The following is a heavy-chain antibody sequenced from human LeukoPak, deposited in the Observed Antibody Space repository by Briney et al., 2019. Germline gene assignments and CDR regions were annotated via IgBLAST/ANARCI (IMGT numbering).Heavy chain of an antibody. CDR2: IYTSGST. Sequence: SETLSLTCTVSGGSISSYYWSWIRQPAGKGLEWIGRIYTSGSTNYNPSLKSRVTMSVDTSKNQFSLKLSSVTAADTAVYYCARDSAYYYDSSGHTFHNPQYGMDVWGQGTTVTVSS. J-gene: IGHJ6*02. V-gene: IGHV4-4*07. CDR1: GGSISSYY. CDR3: ARDSAYYYDSSGHTFHNPQYGMDV. D-gene: IGHD3-22*01.